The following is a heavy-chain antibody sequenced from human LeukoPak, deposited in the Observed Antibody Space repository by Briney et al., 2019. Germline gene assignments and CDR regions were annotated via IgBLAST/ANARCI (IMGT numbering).Heavy chain of an antibody. CDR1: GVSFSNYY. CDR3: ARRLAGFAY. Sequence: SETLSLTCAVFGVSFSNYYWSWIRQPPGKGLEWIGEINHSGSTNYNPSLKSRVTISLDTSNNQFSLKLSSVTAADTAVYYCARRLAGFAYWGQGTLVTVSS. V-gene: IGHV4-34*01. D-gene: IGHD6-19*01. CDR2: INHSGST. J-gene: IGHJ4*02.